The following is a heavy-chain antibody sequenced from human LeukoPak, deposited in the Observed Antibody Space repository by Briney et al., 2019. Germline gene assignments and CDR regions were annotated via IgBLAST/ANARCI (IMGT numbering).Heavy chain of an antibody. D-gene: IGHD6-6*01. CDR2: IYHSGST. CDR3: AKGGWQLVRLYYFDY. V-gene: IGHV4-4*02. J-gene: IGHJ4*02. Sequence: SETLSLTCAVSGGSISSSNWWSWVRQPPGKGLEWIGEIYHSGSTNYNPSLKSRVTISVDKSKNQFSLKLSSVTAADTAVYYCAKGGWQLVRLYYFDYWGRGTLVTVSS. CDR1: GGSISSSNW.